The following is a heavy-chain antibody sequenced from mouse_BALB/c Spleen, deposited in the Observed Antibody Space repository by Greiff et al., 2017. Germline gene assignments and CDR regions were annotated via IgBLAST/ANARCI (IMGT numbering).Heavy chain of an antibody. CDR2: IWTGGGT. CDR1: GFSLTSYD. CDR3: VRGLLGFDY. V-gene: IGHV2-9-2*01. J-gene: IGHJ2*01. Sequence: VKLVESGPGLVAPSQSLSITCTVSGFSLTSYDISWIRQPPGKGLEWLGVIWTGGGTNYNSAFMSRLSISKDNSKSQVFLKMNSLQTDDTAIYYCVRGLLGFDYWGQGTTLTVSS. D-gene: IGHD2-13*01.